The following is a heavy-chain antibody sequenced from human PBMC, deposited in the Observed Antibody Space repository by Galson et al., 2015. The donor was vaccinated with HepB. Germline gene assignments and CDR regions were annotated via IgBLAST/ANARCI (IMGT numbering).Heavy chain of an antibody. J-gene: IGHJ4*02. CDR2: ISTSRNYI. Sequence: SLRLSCAASGFIFSSYYMNWVRQAPGKGLEWVSSISTSRNYIYYADSVRGRFTISRDNANNSLNLQMNSLRAEDTAVYFCARGRITGTIDYWGQGTLVTVSS. CDR3: ARGRITGTIDY. CDR1: GFIFSSYY. V-gene: IGHV3-21*01. D-gene: IGHD1-20*01.